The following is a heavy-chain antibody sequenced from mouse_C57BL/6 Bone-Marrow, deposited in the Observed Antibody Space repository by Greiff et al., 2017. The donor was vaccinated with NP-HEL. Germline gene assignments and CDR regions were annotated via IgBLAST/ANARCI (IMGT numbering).Heavy chain of an antibody. J-gene: IGHJ1*03. CDR2: FYPGSGSI. D-gene: IGHD1-1*01. Sequence: VKLQESGAELVKPGASVKLSCKASGYTFTEYTIHWVKQRSGQGLEWIGWFYPGSGSIKYNEKFKDKATLTADKSSSTVYMELSRLTSEDSAVYYCARNEEGDGSSYWYFDVWGTGTTVTVSS. CDR1: GYTFTEYT. CDR3: ARNEEGDGSSYWYFDV. V-gene: IGHV1-62-2*01.